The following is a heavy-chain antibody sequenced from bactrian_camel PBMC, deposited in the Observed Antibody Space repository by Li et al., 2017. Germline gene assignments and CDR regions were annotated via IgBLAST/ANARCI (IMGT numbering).Heavy chain of an antibody. Sequence: HVQLVESGGGSVQAGGSLRLSCSASGLTFSTYCMAWFRQAPGKEREPVAALYSGTGNTYYADSVKARFTISEDNAKNTVYLQMNSLKPEDTGMYYCAAEYPYTGNWCWNGTYNYWGQGTQVTVS. J-gene: IGHJ4*01. CDR3: AAEYPYTGNWCWNGTYNY. D-gene: IGHD7*01. V-gene: IGHV3S1*01. CDR1: GLTFSTYC. CDR2: LYSGTGNT.